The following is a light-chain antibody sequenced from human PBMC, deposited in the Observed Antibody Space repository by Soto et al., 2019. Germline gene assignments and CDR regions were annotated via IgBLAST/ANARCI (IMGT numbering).Light chain of an antibody. CDR2: GAS. Sequence: EIVLRQSPGTLSLSPGERATLSCRASQSVSNNYLAWYQQKPGQAPRLLIYGASNRATGIPDGFSGSGSGTDFTLTISRLEPEDFAVYYCQQYGSSGTFGQGTKVDIK. CDR3: QQYGSSGT. J-gene: IGKJ1*01. V-gene: IGKV3-20*01. CDR1: QSVSNNY.